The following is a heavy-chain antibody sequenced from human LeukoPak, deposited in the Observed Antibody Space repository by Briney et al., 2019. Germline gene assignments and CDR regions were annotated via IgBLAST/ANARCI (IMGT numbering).Heavy chain of an antibody. J-gene: IGHJ5*02. CDR1: GGSISSYY. Sequence: PSETLSLTCTVSGGSISSYYWSWIRQPPGKGLEWIGYIYCSGSTNYNPSLKSRVPMSVDTSKNQFSLKLSSVTAADTAVYYCARGIYSSGWYAWFDPWGQGTLVTVSS. CDR3: ARGIYSSGWYAWFDP. D-gene: IGHD6-19*01. V-gene: IGHV4-59*08. CDR2: IYCSGST.